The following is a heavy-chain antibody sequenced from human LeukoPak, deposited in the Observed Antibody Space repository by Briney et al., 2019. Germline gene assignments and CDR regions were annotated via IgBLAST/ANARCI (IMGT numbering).Heavy chain of an antibody. CDR1: GFNFNNYG. J-gene: IGHJ4*02. D-gene: IGHD6-6*01. CDR3: SRESSRGALEY. V-gene: IGHV3-33*01. CDR2: IWFDGSNK. Sequence: PGGSLRLSCVASGFNFNNYGMHWVRQAPGKGLEWLAFIWFDGSNKYYADSVKGRFTISKDDAKSTLYLQMNGLRVDDTAVYYCSRESSRGALEYWGQGILVTVSS.